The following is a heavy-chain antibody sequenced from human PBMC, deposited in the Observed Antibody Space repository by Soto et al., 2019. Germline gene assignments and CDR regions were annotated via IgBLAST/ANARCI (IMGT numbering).Heavy chain of an antibody. CDR1: GASISSADYF. Sequence: QVQLQESGPGLVKPSQTLSLTCTVSGASISSADYFWSWIRQPPGQGLEWIGYIYYSGNIFYNPSLESRVTISVDTSKNQFSLKLTSVTAADAAVYYCARQRTVYCARPGDWLDPWGQGTLVTVSS. V-gene: IGHV4-30-4*01. J-gene: IGHJ5*02. CDR3: ARQRTVYCARPGDWLDP. CDR2: IYYSGNI. D-gene: IGHD2-21*01.